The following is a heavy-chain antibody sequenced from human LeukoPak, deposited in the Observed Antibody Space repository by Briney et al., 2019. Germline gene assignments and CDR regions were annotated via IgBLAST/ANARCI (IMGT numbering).Heavy chain of an antibody. D-gene: IGHD3-22*01. CDR3: ARAPYYYDSSGYYSYYYYYYMDV. Sequence: SETLSLTCAVSGYSISSGYYWGGIRQPPGKGLEWIGSIYHSGSTYYNPSLKSRVTISVDTSKNQFSLKLSSVTAADTAVYYCARAPYYYDSSGYYSYYYYYYMDVWGKGTTVTVSS. J-gene: IGHJ6*03. CDR2: IYHSGST. CDR1: GYSISSGYY. V-gene: IGHV4-38-2*01.